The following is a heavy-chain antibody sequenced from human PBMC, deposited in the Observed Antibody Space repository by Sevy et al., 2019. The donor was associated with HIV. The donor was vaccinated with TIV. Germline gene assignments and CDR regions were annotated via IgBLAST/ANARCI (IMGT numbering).Heavy chain of an antibody. CDR3: AGRIAVAAFDY. CDR1: GGSFSSSSYY. V-gene: IGHV4-61*02. D-gene: IGHD6-19*01. Sequence: SETLSLTCTVSGGSFSSSSYYWNWIRQPAGRGLEWIGRIYTSGSTNYNPSLKSRVTMSVDTSKNQFSLKLSSVTAADTAVYYCAGRIAVAAFDYWGQANLVTVSS. CDR2: IYTSGST. J-gene: IGHJ4*02.